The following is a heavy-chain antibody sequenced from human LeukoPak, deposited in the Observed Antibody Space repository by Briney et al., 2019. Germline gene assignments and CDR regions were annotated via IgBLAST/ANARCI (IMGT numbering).Heavy chain of an antibody. V-gene: IGHV4-59*01. D-gene: IGHD3/OR15-3a*01. CDR1: GGSISSYY. J-gene: IGHJ5*02. Sequence: SETLSLTCTVSGGSISSYYWSWIRQPPGKGLEWIGYIYYSGSTNYNPSLKSRVTISVDTSKNQFSLKLSSVTAADTAVYYCARWTLQSRYNWIDPGGQGTLVTVSS. CDR2: IYYSGST. CDR3: ARWTLQSRYNWIDP.